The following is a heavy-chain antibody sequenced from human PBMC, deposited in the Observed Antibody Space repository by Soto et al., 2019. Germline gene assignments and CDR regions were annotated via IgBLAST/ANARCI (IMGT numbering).Heavy chain of an antibody. CDR1: GYTFSDYG. D-gene: IGHD2-15*01. J-gene: IGHJ5*02. V-gene: IGHV1-18*04. CDR2: INGYNTNT. Sequence: VQLVQSGPEVRKPGASVMLSCKASGYTFSDYGFTWVRQAPGQGLEWMAWINGYNTNTHYAQKFRGSVTLTSDTASRTAYMEFRGLRTDEPAIYYSAGDARWYGGNCYSDPGGQGDLFIAS. CDR3: AGDARWYGGNCYSDP.